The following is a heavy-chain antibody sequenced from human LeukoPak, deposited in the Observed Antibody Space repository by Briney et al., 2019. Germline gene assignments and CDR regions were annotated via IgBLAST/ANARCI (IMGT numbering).Heavy chain of an antibody. D-gene: IGHD5-18*01. CDR1: GYTLTELS. J-gene: IGHJ4*02. V-gene: IGHV1-24*01. Sequence: ASVKVSCKVSGYTLTELSMHWVRQAPGKGLEWMGGFDPEDGETIYAQKFQGRVTMTEDTSTDTAYMEVSSLRSEDTAVYYCAKRGYSYGDFDYRGQGTLVTVSS. CDR2: FDPEDGET. CDR3: AKRGYSYGDFDY.